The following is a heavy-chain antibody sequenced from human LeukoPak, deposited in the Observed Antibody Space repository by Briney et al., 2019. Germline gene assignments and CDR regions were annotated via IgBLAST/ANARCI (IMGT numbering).Heavy chain of an antibody. V-gene: IGHV1-69*04. CDR1: GGTFSSYA. D-gene: IGHD1-7*01. Sequence: GASVKVSCKASGGTFSSYAISWVRQAPGQGLERMGRIIPIFGIANYAQKFQGRVTITADKSTSTAYMELSSLRSEDTAVYYCARDLGTGTTPLDYWGQGTLVTVSS. J-gene: IGHJ4*02. CDR3: ARDLGTGTTPLDY. CDR2: IIPIFGIA.